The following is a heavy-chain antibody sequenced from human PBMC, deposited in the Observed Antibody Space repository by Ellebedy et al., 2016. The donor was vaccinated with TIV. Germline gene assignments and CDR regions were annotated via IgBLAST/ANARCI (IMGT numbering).Heavy chain of an antibody. CDR2: IYYTGST. CDR1: LGSISSHY. Sequence: SETQSLTCTVSLGSISSHYWTWIRQPPGKGLEWIGNIYYTGSTSYSPSLTGRVTISIDTPKNQFSLKVTSVTAADTAVYYCAREFRYDFWRGPLDHWGQGTTVTVSS. V-gene: IGHV4-59*11. D-gene: IGHD3-3*01. J-gene: IGHJ4*02. CDR3: AREFRYDFWRGPLDH.